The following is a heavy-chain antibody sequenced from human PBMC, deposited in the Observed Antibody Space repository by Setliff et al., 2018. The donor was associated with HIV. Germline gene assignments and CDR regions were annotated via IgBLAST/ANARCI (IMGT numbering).Heavy chain of an antibody. CDR1: GGSFSGYY. CDR3: ARGSRQLTIFGVVFKTNYYFMDV. CDR2: INHDRTT. D-gene: IGHD3-3*01. V-gene: IGHV4-34*01. Sequence: SGTLSLTCAAYGGSFSGYYWSWIRQPPGKGLEWIGEINHDRTTNYNPSLKSRVTISVDTSKNQFSLTLNSVTAADTAVYYCARGSRQLTIFGVVFKTNYYFMDVWGKGTAVTVSS. J-gene: IGHJ6*03.